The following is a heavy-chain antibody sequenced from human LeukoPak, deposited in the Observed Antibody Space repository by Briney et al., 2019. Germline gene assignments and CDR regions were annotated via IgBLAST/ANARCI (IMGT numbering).Heavy chain of an antibody. V-gene: IGHV3-43*02. Sequence: PGGSLRRYCAASGFTFDDYAMHWVRQAPGKGLEWVSLISGDGGSTYYADSVKGRFTISRDNSKNSLYLQMNSLRTEDTALYYCAKDYSSSSPLDYWGQGTLVTVSS. J-gene: IGHJ4*02. CDR3: AKDYSSSSPLDY. CDR2: ISGDGGST. D-gene: IGHD6-6*01. CDR1: GFTFDDYA.